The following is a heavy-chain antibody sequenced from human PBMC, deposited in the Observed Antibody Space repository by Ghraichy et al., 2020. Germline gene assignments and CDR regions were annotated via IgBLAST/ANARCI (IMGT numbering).Heavy chain of an antibody. CDR2: IYYSGST. D-gene: IGHD1-7*01. CDR3: ARAAAGTTGWFDS. J-gene: IGHJ5*01. Sequence: SETLSLTCTVSGGSISSYYWSWIRQPPGKGLEWIGYIYYSGSTNYNPSPKSRVTISVDTSKNQFSLKLNSVTAADTAAYYCARAAAGTTGWFDSWGQGTLVTVSS. V-gene: IGHV4-59*01. CDR1: GGSISSYY.